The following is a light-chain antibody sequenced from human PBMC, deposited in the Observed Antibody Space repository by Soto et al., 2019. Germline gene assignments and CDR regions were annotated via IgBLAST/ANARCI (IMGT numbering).Light chain of an antibody. J-gene: IGKJ4*01. V-gene: IGKV3D-20*01. CDR3: QQYGSLIT. Sequence: DILLTQSPATLSLSPGERATLSCGASQSITNNYLAWYQQKPGLAPRLLIYDTSKRATGIPDRFSGSGSGTDFTLIISRLEPEDFAVYYCQQYGSLITFGGGTKVEIK. CDR2: DTS. CDR1: QSITNNY.